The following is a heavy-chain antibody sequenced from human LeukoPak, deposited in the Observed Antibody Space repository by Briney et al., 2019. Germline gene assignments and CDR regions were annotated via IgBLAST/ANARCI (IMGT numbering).Heavy chain of an antibody. CDR2: INHSGST. J-gene: IGHJ4*02. D-gene: IGHD5-18*01. V-gene: IGHV4-34*01. CDR3: ASRVNTAMVTTPFDY. CDR1: GWSFSGYY. Sequence: PSETLSLTCAVYGWSFSGYYWSWIRQPPGKGLEWIGEINHSGSTNYNPSLKSRVTISVDTSKNQFSLKLSSVTAADTAVYYCASRVNTAMVTTPFDYWGQGTLVTVSS.